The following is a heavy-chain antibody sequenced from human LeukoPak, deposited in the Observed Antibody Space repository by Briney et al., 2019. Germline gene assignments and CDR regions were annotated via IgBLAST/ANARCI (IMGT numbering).Heavy chain of an antibody. CDR3: ARGRTFTIFGVVMAYFDY. CDR2: INHSGST. D-gene: IGHD3-3*01. J-gene: IGHJ4*02. V-gene: IGHV4-34*01. CDR1: GGSFSGYY. Sequence: SETLSLTCAVYGGSFSGYYWSWIRQPPGKGLEWIGEINHSGSTNYNPSLKSRVTISVDTSKNQFSLKLSSVTAADTAVYYCARGRTFTIFGVVMAYFDYWGQGTLVTVSS.